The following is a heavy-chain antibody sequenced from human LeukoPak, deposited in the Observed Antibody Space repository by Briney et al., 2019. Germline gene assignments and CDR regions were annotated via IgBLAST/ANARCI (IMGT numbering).Heavy chain of an antibody. Sequence: GGSLRLSCAPSGFTFSRHGMHWVRQAPGKGLEWVSVIYSGGSTYYADSVKGRFTISRDNSKNTLYLQMNSLRAEDTAVYYCASPGSIAVADYYYGMDVWGQGTTVTVSS. J-gene: IGHJ6*02. V-gene: IGHV3-53*01. D-gene: IGHD6-19*01. CDR2: IYSGGST. CDR3: ASPGSIAVADYYYGMDV. CDR1: GFTFSRHG.